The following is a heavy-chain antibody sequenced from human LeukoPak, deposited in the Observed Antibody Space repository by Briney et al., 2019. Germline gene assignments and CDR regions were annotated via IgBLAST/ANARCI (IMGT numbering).Heavy chain of an antibody. CDR1: GFTFSSYE. Sequence: GGSLRLSCAASGFTFSSYEMNWVRQAPGKGLEWVSYISSSGSTIYYADSVKGRFTISRDNAKNSLYLQMNSLRAEDTAIYYCAKGPFFYYDASGYNYFDYWGQGTQVTVSS. V-gene: IGHV3-48*03. D-gene: IGHD3-22*01. CDR3: AKGPFFYYDASGYNYFDY. CDR2: ISSSGSTI. J-gene: IGHJ4*02.